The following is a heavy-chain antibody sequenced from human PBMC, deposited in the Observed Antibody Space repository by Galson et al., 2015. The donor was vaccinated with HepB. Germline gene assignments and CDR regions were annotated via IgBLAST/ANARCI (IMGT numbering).Heavy chain of an antibody. D-gene: IGHD4-17*01. CDR1: GGSISSSSYY. CDR3: ARHQIQSPRSPMDV. CDR2: IYYSGST. V-gene: IGHV4-39*01. J-gene: IGHJ6*04. Sequence: ETLSLTCTVSGGSISSSSYYWGWIRQPPGKGLEWIGSIYYSGSTYYNPSLKSRITISVDTSKNQFSLRLTSVTAADAAVYYCARHQIQSPRSPMDVWGNGTTVTVSS.